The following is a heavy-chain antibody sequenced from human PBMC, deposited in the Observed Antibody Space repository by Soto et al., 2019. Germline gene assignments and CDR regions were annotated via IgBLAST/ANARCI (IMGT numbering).Heavy chain of an antibody. J-gene: IGHJ4*01. CDR2: ISGSGGGT. V-gene: IGHV3-23*01. CDR3: AGNGYNYQAY. CDR1: GFTFSSFD. Sequence: DVQLLEPGGGLVQPGGSLRLSCAASGFTFSSFDLWWVRQAPGKGLQWVSAISGSGGGTGYAESVEGRFTISRDNSQTALFQQMPSLTADYTAIYYCAGNGYNYQAYWGHGTLVTVSS. D-gene: IGHD1-1*01.